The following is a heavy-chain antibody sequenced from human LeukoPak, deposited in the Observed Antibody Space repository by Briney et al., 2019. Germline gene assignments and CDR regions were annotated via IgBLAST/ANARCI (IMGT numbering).Heavy chain of an antibody. CDR1: GFTFFRYG. CDR3: SRVIRGFGALDY. Sequence: GGTLSLSCAASGFTFFRYGWHWVRQPPGKGLEWVAVIWYDDSNKYYAALVRGGFTFSEETSKSPLSLQMHSPGAEDTVVYYCSRVIRGFGALDYWGEGPLVT. CDR2: IWYDDSNK. V-gene: IGHV3-33*01. J-gene: IGHJ4*02. D-gene: IGHD3-10*01.